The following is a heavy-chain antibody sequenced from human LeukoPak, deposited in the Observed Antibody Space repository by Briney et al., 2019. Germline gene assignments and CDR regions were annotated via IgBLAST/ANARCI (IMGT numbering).Heavy chain of an antibody. J-gene: IGHJ4*02. D-gene: IGHD2-15*01. CDR2: INHSGST. CDR1: GGSFSGYY. CDR3: AREDTGFDY. Sequence: SETLSLTCAVYGGSFSGYYWSWIRQPPGKGLEWIGEINHSGSTNYNPSLKGRVTISVDTSKNQFSLKLSSVTAADTAVYYCAREDTGFDYWGQGTLVTVSS. V-gene: IGHV4-34*01.